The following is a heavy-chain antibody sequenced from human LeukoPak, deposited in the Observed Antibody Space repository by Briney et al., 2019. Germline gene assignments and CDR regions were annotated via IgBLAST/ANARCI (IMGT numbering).Heavy chain of an antibody. D-gene: IGHD2-2*01. CDR3: ARCWLPAAPGVPGNAGGDCDFDY. Sequence: ASVKVSCKASGYTFTSYGISWVRQAPGQGLEWMGWIRTYNGNTNYAQKLQGRVTMTTDTSTSTAYMELRSLRSDDTAVYYCARCWLPAAPGVPGNAGGDCDFDYWGQGTLVTVSS. V-gene: IGHV1-18*01. J-gene: IGHJ4*02. CDR2: IRTYNGNT. CDR1: GYTFTSYG.